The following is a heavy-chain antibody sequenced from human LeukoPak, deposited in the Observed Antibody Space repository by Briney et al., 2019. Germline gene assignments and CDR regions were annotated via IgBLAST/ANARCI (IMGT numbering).Heavy chain of an antibody. CDR1: GFTFSSYG. V-gene: IGHV3-33*01. D-gene: IGHD2/OR15-2a*01. CDR2: IWYDGSNK. Sequence: GGSLRLSCAASGFTFSSYGMHWVRQAPGKGLEWVAVIWYDGSNKYYADSVKGRLTISRDNSKNTLYLQMNSLRAEDTAIYYCAREGPRGNSQFDYWGQGTLVTVSS. CDR3: AREGPRGNSQFDY. J-gene: IGHJ4*02.